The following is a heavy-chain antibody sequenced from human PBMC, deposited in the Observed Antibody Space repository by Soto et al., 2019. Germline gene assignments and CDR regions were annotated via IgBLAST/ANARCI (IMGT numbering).Heavy chain of an antibody. D-gene: IGHD6-25*01. CDR3: ATRSAAFDY. CDR2: ITTDKGKT. Sequence: QVQLVQSGPEVKKPGASVKVSCKTSGYTFTSYGISWVRQAPGQGLEWMGWITTDKGKTTYAQKFQGRVTMTTDTSASTAYRELRSLRADDTAVYYCATRSAAFDYWGQGTLVAVSS. J-gene: IGHJ4*02. V-gene: IGHV1-18*01. CDR1: GYTFTSYG.